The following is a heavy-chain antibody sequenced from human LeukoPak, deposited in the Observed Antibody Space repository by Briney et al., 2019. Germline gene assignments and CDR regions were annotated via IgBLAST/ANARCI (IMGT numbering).Heavy chain of an antibody. V-gene: IGHV3-15*01. D-gene: IGHD3-10*01. CDR3: ATHTVRGVINI. CDR1: GFTFSNTW. CDR2: IQSKTDGGTT. Sequence: GGSLRLSCAASGFTFSNTWMNWVRQAPGKGLEWVGRIQSKTDGGTTEYAAPVKGRFTISRDDSKTTLYLQMNSLKTEDTAVYYCATHTVRGVINIWGQGTLVTVSS. J-gene: IGHJ4*02.